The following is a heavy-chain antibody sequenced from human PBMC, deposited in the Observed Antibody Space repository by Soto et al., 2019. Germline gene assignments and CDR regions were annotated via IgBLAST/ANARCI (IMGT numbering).Heavy chain of an antibody. CDR1: GFSFSTSGVG. CDR3: ARSDYGDFVGWIDP. J-gene: IGHJ5*02. V-gene: IGHV2-5*01. CDR2: IYWNDNK. Sequence: QITLKESGPPLVKPTQTLTLTCTFSGFSFSTSGVGVGWIRQPPGKALEWLALIYWNDNKRYSPSLRSRLTITKDTSKNQVVLTMTNMDPVDTATYYCARSDYGDFVGWIDPWGQGTLVTVSS. D-gene: IGHD4-17*01.